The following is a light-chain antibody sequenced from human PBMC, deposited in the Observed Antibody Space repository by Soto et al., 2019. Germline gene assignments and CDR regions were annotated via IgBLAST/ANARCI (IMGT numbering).Light chain of an antibody. Sequence: DIQMTQSPSSLSASVGDRVTITCRASQSISTYLNWYQQKPGKAPKLLIYAASSLESGVPSRFTGSGSGTDFTLTISSLQPEDFATYFCPQTYITPWMFGQGTKVDIX. J-gene: IGKJ1*01. CDR1: QSISTY. CDR3: PQTYITPWM. V-gene: IGKV1-39*01. CDR2: AAS.